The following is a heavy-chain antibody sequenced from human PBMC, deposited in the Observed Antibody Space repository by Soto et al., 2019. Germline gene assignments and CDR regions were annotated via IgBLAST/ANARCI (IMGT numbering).Heavy chain of an antibody. CDR2: INHSGST. Sequence: SETLSLTCAVYGGSFSDYYWSWIRQPQGKGLEWIGEINHSGSTNYNPSLKSRVTISVDTSKNQFSLKLSSVTVADTAVYYCASLNYDFPEYYYYYGMDVWGQGTTVTVSS. J-gene: IGHJ6*02. CDR1: GGSFSDYY. CDR3: ASLNYDFPEYYYYYGMDV. D-gene: IGHD3-3*01. V-gene: IGHV4-34*01.